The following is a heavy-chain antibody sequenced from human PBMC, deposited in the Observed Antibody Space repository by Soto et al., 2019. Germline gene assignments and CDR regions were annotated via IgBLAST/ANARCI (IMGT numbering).Heavy chain of an antibody. J-gene: IGHJ4*02. CDR1: GYTLTDNY. V-gene: IGHV1-69*01. Sequence: QVQLVQSGAEVKRPGASVKVSCKASGYTLTDNYMHWVREAPGQGLEWMGGIIPIFGTANYAQKFQGRVTITADESTSTAYMELSSLRSEDTAVYYCARTWVVAATHFDYWGQGTLVTVSS. CDR2: IIPIFGTA. D-gene: IGHD2-15*01. CDR3: ARTWVVAATHFDY.